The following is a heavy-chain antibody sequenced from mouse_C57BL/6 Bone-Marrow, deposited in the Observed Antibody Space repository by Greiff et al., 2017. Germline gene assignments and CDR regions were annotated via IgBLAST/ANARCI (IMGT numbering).Heavy chain of an antibody. Sequence: VKLMESGAELVRPGASVTLSCKASGYTFTDYEMHWVKQTPVHGLEWIGAIDPETGGTAYNQKFKGKAILTVDKSSSTAYMELRSLTSEDSAVYYCTRDYCGSSHYYAMDYWGQGTSVTVS. J-gene: IGHJ4*01. CDR3: TRDYCGSSHYYAMDY. CDR2: IDPETGGT. D-gene: IGHD1-1*01. V-gene: IGHV1-15*01. CDR1: GYTFTDYE.